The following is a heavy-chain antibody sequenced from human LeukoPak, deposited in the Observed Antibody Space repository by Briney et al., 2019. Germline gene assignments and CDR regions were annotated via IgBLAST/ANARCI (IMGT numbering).Heavy chain of an antibody. CDR2: ISWNSGSI. CDR3: AKGIGLAVGYYFDY. CDR1: GFTFDDYA. V-gene: IGHV3-9*01. J-gene: IGHJ4*02. Sequence: PGRSLRLSCAASGFTFDDYAMHWVRQAPGKGLEWVSGISWNSGSIGYADSVKGRFTISRDNAKNSLYLQMNSLRAEDTALYYYAKGIGLAVGYYFDYWGQGTLVTVSS. D-gene: IGHD6-19*01.